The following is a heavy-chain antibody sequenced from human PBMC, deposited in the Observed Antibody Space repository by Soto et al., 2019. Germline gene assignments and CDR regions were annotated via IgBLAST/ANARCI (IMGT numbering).Heavy chain of an antibody. Sequence: SVKVSCKASGGTFSTYTMTWVRQAPGQGLEWMGGIIPLFGTANYAQKFQGRVTITADESTSTVYMELSSLRSEDTAVYYCARSHDSSGYWNNCFDPWGQGTLVTVSS. CDR2: IIPLFGTA. V-gene: IGHV1-69*13. CDR3: ARSHDSSGYWNNCFDP. CDR1: GGTFSTYT. J-gene: IGHJ5*02. D-gene: IGHD3-22*01.